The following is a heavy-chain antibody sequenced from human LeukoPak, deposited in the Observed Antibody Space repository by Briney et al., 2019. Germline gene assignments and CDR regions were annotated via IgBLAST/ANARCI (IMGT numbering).Heavy chain of an antibody. CDR2: IYNSAST. CDR1: GYSITNCDY. V-gene: IGHV4-38-2*01. CDR3: ARNSTSGFFDY. J-gene: IGHJ4*02. Sequence: SETLSLTRVVSGYSITNCDYWGWIRQSPGKGLEWIASIYNSASTHYNPSLRSRVTILVDTSKNEFSLKMRSVTAADTAVYYCARNSTSGFFDYWGQGTLATVSS. D-gene: IGHD3-10*01.